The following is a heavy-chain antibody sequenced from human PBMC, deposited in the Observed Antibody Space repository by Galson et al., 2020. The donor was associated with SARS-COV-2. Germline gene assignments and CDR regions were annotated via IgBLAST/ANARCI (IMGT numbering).Heavy chain of an antibody. V-gene: IGHV4-4*07. Sequence: ETSETLSLTCTVSGGSISSYYWSWIRQPAGKGLEWIGRIYTSGSTNYNPSLKSRVTMSVDTSTNQFSLKLSSVTAADTAAYYCARYCSSTSCDLGAYGMDVWGQGTTVTVSS. CDR3: ARYCSSTSCDLGAYGMDV. CDR2: IYTSGST. D-gene: IGHD2-2*01. J-gene: IGHJ6*02. CDR1: GGSISSYY.